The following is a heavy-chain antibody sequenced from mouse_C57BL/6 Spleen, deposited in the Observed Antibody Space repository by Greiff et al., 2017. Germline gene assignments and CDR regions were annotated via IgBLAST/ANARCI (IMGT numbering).Heavy chain of an antibody. J-gene: IGHJ4*01. CDR3: AREQTSRRMDY. CDR1: GYTFTSYW. V-gene: IGHV1-64*01. CDR2: IHPNSGST. Sequence: QVQLQQPGAELVKPGASVKLSCKASGYTFTSYWMHWVKQRPGQGLEWIGMIHPNSGSTNYNEKFKSKATLTVDKSSSTAYMQLSSLTSEDSAVYYCAREQTSRRMDYWGQGTSVTVSS.